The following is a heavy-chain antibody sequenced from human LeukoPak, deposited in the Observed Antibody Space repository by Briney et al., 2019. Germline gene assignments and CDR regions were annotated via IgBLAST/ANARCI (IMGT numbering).Heavy chain of an antibody. Sequence: SLRLSCAASGFTFSSYGMHWVRQAPGKGLEWVSGISWNSGSIGYADSVKGRFTISRDNAKNSLYLQMNSLRAEDTALYYCAKGKDIVVVVAATRHYYYYMDVWGKGTTVTVSS. CDR3: AKGKDIVVVVAATRHYYYYMDV. CDR1: GFTFSSYG. D-gene: IGHD2-15*01. CDR2: ISWNSGSI. J-gene: IGHJ6*03. V-gene: IGHV3-9*01.